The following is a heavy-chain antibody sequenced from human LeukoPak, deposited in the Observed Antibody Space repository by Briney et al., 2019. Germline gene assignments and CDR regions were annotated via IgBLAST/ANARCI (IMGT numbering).Heavy chain of an antibody. D-gene: IGHD3-16*01. J-gene: IGHJ4*02. CDR3: AASPPGGPIDY. Sequence: GGSLRLSCAASGFTFSSYSVNWVRQAPGKGLEWVSIISRDSRTIIYTDSVKGRFAISRDNAKNSLYLQMDSLRAEDTAVYFCAASPPGGPIDYWGQGALVSVSS. CDR2: ISRDSRTI. V-gene: IGHV3-21*01. CDR1: GFTFSSYS.